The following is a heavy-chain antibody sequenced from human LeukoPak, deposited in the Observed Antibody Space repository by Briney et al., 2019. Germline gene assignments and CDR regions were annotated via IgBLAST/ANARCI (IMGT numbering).Heavy chain of an antibody. V-gene: IGHV3-23*01. Sequence: GGSLRLSCAASGFTFSSYTTSWVRQAPGKGLEWVSSISGSGVSTYYADYVKGRFTLSRDNSKNTLYLQINSLRAEDTAVYYCAKQWRGTGDAFDIWGQGTMVTVSS. J-gene: IGHJ3*02. CDR3: AKQWRGTGDAFDI. D-gene: IGHD3/OR15-3a*01. CDR1: GFTFSSYT. CDR2: ISGSGVST.